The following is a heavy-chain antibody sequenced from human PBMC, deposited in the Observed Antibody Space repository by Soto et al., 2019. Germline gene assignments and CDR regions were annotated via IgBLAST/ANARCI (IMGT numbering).Heavy chain of an antibody. V-gene: IGHV3-33*01. D-gene: IGHD3-10*01. CDR3: ARLGGSGGDSIDY. CDR1: GFNFNKYG. CDR2: IWHDGSKK. Sequence: GSLRLSCAASGFNFNKYGMHWVRQAPGKGLEWVAIIWHDGSKKYYGDSVKGRFTISRDNSKNTLFPQMDSLRADDTAMFYCARLGGSGGDSIDYWGQGTLVTVSS. J-gene: IGHJ4*02.